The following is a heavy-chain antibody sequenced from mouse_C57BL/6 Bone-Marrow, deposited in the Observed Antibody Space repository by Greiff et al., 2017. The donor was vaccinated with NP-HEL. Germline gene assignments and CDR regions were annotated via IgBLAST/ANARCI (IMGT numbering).Heavy chain of an antibody. CDR2: IHPNSGST. J-gene: IGHJ1*03. V-gene: IGHV1-64*01. CDR3: ARLGYYYGSSYPLWYFDV. D-gene: IGHD1-1*01. CDR1: GYTFTSYW. Sequence: QVQLQQPGAELVKPGASVKLSCKASGYTFTSYWMHWVKQRPGQGLEWIGMIHPNSGSTNYNEKFKSKATLTVDKSSRTAYMPLSSLTSEDSAVYYCARLGYYYGSSYPLWYFDVWGTGTTVTVSS.